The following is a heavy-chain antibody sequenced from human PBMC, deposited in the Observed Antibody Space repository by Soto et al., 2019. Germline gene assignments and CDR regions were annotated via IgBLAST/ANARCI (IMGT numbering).Heavy chain of an antibody. J-gene: IGHJ6*03. CDR3: ARHSPPYYDILTGSYYYYYYMDV. CDR2: IYYSGST. D-gene: IGHD3-9*01. Sequence: SETLSLTCTVSGGSISSYYWSWIRQPPGKGLEWIGYIYYSGSTNYNPSLKSRVTISVDTSKNQFSLKLSSVTAADTAVYYCARHSPPYYDILTGSYYYYYYMDVWSKGTTVTVSS. V-gene: IGHV4-59*08. CDR1: GGSISSYY.